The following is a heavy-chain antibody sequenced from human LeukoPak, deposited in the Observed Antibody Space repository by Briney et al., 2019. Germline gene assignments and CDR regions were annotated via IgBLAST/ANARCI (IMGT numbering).Heavy chain of an antibody. CDR1: GGSISSYY. CDR3: ARDLAAHFDS. CDR2: IYTSGST. V-gene: IGHV4-4*07. Sequence: SETLSLTCTVSGGSISSYYWSCTRQPAGKGLEWIGRIYTSGSTNYNPSLKSRVTMSVDTSKNQFSLKLSSVTAADTAIYYCARDLAAHFDSWGQGTLVTVSS. D-gene: IGHD2-15*01. J-gene: IGHJ4*02.